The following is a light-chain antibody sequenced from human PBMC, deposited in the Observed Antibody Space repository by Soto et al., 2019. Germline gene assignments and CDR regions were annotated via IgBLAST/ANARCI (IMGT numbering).Light chain of an antibody. CDR2: GAS. CDR3: QQSYSSPRT. Sequence: DIQMTQSPSSLSASVGDRVTITCRASQTISNILNWYQQKPGKAPNLLIYGASSLQSGVPSRFSGSGSGTDFTLTISSLQPEDFAIYYCQQSYSSPRTFGHGTKVEIK. CDR1: QTISNI. V-gene: IGKV1-39*01. J-gene: IGKJ1*01.